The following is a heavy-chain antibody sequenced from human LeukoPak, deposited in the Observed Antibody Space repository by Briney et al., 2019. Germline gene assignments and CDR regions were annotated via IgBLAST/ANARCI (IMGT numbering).Heavy chain of an antibody. D-gene: IGHD3-22*01. Sequence: GGSLRLSCAASGFTVSSNYMNRVRQAPGKGLEWVSVINSGGNAYYADSVEGRFTISRDNSKNMLYLQMNSLRAEDTAVYYCARSQGGTMSLRHFDLWGRGTLVTVSS. CDR1: GFTVSSNY. CDR2: INSGGNA. V-gene: IGHV3-53*01. CDR3: ARSQGGTMSLRHFDL. J-gene: IGHJ2*01.